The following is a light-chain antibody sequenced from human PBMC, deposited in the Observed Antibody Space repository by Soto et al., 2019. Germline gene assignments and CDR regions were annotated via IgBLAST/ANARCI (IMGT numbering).Light chain of an antibody. CDR1: QGISSH. CDR3: QHLNSFPLT. V-gene: IGKV1-9*01. J-gene: IGKJ4*01. CDR2: AAS. Sequence: DIQLTQSPSFLSASVGDRVTITCRASQGISSHVAWYQQKPGKAPRLLIYAASTLQSGVPSRFSGSGSGTEFTLTISSLHPEDYATYYCQHLNSFPLTFGGGTKVQIK.